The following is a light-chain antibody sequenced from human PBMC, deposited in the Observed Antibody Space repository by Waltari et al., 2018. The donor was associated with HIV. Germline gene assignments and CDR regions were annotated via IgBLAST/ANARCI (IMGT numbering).Light chain of an antibody. J-gene: IGKJ2*01. CDR3: KQYGSIAYT. Sequence: DIVLTQSPPTLSLSPGERAPLSCEASPSVSRNSLPWYQQKPGLAPRLLIYETSSRATGIPDRFSGGGSGTDFTLTISRLEPEDFGVYYCKQYGSIAYTFGEGTKLEIK. CDR1: PSVSRNS. V-gene: IGKV3D-20*01. CDR2: ETS.